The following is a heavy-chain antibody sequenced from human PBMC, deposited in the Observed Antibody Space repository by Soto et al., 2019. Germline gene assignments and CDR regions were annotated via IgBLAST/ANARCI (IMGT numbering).Heavy chain of an antibody. Sequence: GGSLGLSCAASGFPSNSYAMSWVRQAPGKGLEWVSAISGSGGSTYYADSGKGRFTLSRYNSKNXXYLEMNSLRAEDTAVYYCAKGFYSSGYYPSYYFDYWGQGTLVTVS. V-gene: IGHV3-23*01. CDR2: ISGSGGST. CDR1: GFPSNSYA. J-gene: IGHJ4*02. D-gene: IGHD3-22*01. CDR3: AKGFYSSGYYPSYYFDY.